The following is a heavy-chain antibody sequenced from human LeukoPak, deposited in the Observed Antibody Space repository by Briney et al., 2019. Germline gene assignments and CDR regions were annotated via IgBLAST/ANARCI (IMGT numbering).Heavy chain of an antibody. Sequence: ASVKVSCKASGYTFTSYGISWVRQAPGQGLEWMGWINPNSGGTNYAQKFQGRVTMTRDTSISTAYMELSRLRSDDTAVYYCATASRDIVVVPAAMLDYYYMDVWGKGTTVTVSS. CDR1: GYTFTSYG. V-gene: IGHV1-2*02. J-gene: IGHJ6*03. CDR3: ATASRDIVVVPAAMLDYYYMDV. CDR2: INPNSGGT. D-gene: IGHD2-2*01.